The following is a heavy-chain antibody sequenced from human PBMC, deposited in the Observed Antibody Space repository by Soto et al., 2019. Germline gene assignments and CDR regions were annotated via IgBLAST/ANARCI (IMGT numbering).Heavy chain of an antibody. J-gene: IGHJ3*02. CDR1: GYPVTADY. CDR2: INPATGAA. Sequence: QLHLVQSGAVVKKPGASVTVSCSASGYPVTADYMHWVRQAPGRGLEWMGGINPATGAAKYTQTFQGRVTMARDPCTSAVFMELSGLTSEDTAGFYCARGGGVGVAGSAAFDMWGQGTLVTVSS. D-gene: IGHD3-3*01. CDR3: ARGGGVGVAGSAAFDM. V-gene: IGHV1-2*02.